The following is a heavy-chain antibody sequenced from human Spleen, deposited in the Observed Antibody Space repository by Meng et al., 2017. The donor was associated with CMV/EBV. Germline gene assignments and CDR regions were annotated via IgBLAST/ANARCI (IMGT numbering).Heavy chain of an antibody. CDR1: GLSFSSYA. CDR2: ISHTGGKT. CDR3: ARGPLRAPRPYFFDS. Sequence: GESLKISCASSGLSFSSYAMTWVRQAPGKGLEWVSIISHTGGKTHYADPVKGRFTISRDNSQNTLILHMSSLRADDTAVYYCARGPLRAPRPYFFDSWGQGTVVTVSS. V-gene: IGHV3-23*01. J-gene: IGHJ4*02.